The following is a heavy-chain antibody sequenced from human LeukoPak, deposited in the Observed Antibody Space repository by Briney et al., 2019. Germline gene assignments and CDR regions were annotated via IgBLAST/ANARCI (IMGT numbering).Heavy chain of an antibody. CDR3: ARNPSRSDTYFDL. CDR1: GYTFTDYE. CDR2: TNPSSRNR. J-gene: IGHJ4*02. V-gene: IGHV1-8*01. D-gene: IGHD5-18*01. Sequence: ASVKVSCKASGYTFTDYEIKWVRQASGQGLEWMGWTNPSSRNRAYAPKFEGRVTMTTDTSTSTAYMELRSLPSEDTAVYYCARNPSRSDTYFDLWGQGTLVTVSS.